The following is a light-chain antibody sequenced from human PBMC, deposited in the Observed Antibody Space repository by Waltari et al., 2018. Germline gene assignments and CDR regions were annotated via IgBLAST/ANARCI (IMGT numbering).Light chain of an antibody. CDR2: AAS. Sequence: DIQMTQSPSSVSASVGDRVTITYRASQDITMWLAWYQQKPGKAPKLLISAASSLQSGVPSRFSGSGSGTDFTLTISSLQPEDFATYYCQQSDSFPWAFGQGTKVEIK. CDR3: QQSDSFPWA. J-gene: IGKJ1*01. CDR1: QDITMW. V-gene: IGKV1-12*01.